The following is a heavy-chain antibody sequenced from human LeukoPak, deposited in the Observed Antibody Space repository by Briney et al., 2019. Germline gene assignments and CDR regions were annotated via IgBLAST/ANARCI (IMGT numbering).Heavy chain of an antibody. CDR2: INPNSGGT. J-gene: IGHJ4*02. CDR3: ARFILNSIRPTDY. Sequence: ASVKVSCXASGYTFTGYYMHWVRRAPGQGLEWMGRINPNSGGTNYAQKFQGRVTMTRDTSISTAYMELSRLRSDDTAVYYSARFILNSIRPTDYWGQGTLVTVSS. D-gene: IGHD3-16*02. V-gene: IGHV1-2*06. CDR1: GYTFTGYY.